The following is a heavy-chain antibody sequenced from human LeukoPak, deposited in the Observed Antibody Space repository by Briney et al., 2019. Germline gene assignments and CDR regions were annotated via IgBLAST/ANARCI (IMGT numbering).Heavy chain of an antibody. J-gene: IGHJ4*02. CDR2: INHSGST. Sequence: SETLSLTCAVYGGSFSGYYWSWIRQPPGKGLEWIGEINHSGSTNYNPSLKSRVTISVDTSKNQFSLKVSSVTAADTAVYYCARLRGRLVFDYWGQGTLVTVSS. CDR3: ARLRGRLVFDY. CDR1: GGSFSGYY. D-gene: IGHD3-3*01. V-gene: IGHV4-34*01.